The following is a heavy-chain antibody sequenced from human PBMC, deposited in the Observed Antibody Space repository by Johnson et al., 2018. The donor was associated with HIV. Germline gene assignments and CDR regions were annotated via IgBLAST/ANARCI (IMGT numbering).Heavy chain of an antibody. CDR1: GFTFSSYA. CDR2: ISYDGSNK. Sequence: QEQLVESGGGVVQPGRSLRLSCAASGFTFSSYAMHWVRQAPGKGLEWVAVISYDGSNKYYADSVKGRFTISRDNSKNTLYLQMNSLRAEDTAVYYCAKEMSSWPGEAFDIWGQGTMVTVSS. CDR3: AKEMSSWPGEAFDI. D-gene: IGHD1-14*01. J-gene: IGHJ3*02. V-gene: IGHV3-30*04.